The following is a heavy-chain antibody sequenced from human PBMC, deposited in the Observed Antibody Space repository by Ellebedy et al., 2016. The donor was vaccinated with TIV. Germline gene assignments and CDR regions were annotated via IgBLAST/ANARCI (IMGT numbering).Heavy chain of an antibody. V-gene: IGHV4-59*08. CDR3: ARQETALVTVDYYYSWTS. CDR1: GVSISTYY. D-gene: IGHD5-18*01. J-gene: IGHJ6*03. CDR2: IYDSGST. Sequence: SETLSLTCIVSGVSISTYYWNWIRQPPGKGLEWIGNIYDSGSTKHNPSLTSRVTISVDTSKNQFSLKLSSVTAADTAVYYCARQETALVTVDYYYSWTSGAKGPRSPSP.